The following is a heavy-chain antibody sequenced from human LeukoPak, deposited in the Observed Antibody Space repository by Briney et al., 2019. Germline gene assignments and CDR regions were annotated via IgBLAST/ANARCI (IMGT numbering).Heavy chain of an antibody. CDR1: GGTFSSYA. CDR2: IIPIFGTA. Sequence: SVKVSCKASGGTFSSYAISWVRQAPGQGLEWMGGIIPIFGTANYAQKFQGRVTITADESTSTAYMELSSLRSEDTAVYYCARDDILNGYSDYWGQGTLVTVSS. CDR3: ARDDILNGYSDY. D-gene: IGHD3-9*01. J-gene: IGHJ4*02. V-gene: IGHV1-69*01.